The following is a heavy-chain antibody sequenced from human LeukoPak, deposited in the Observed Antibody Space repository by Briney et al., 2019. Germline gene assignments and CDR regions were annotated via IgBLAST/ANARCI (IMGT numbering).Heavy chain of an antibody. V-gene: IGHV6-1*01. Sequence: SQTLSLTCVISGDSVSSNSASWNWLRQSPSRGLEWLGRTYYRSKWYYDYAASVKSRITINPDTTKNQFSLQLNSVTPEDTAVYYCSRGSAFDCWGQGTLVTVSS. CDR2: TYYRSKWYY. J-gene: IGHJ4*02. CDR1: GDSVSSNSAS. CDR3: SRGSAFDC. D-gene: IGHD6-6*01.